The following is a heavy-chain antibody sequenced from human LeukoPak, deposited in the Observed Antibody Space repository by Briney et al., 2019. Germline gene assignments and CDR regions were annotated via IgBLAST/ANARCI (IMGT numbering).Heavy chain of an antibody. Sequence: SETLSLTCAVYGGSFSGYYWSWIRQPPGKGLEWIGEINHSGSTNYNPSLKSRVTISVDTSKNQFSLKLSPVTAADTAVYYCARAPDIVVVPAAEDIWGQGTMVTVSS. V-gene: IGHV4-34*01. J-gene: IGHJ3*02. CDR2: INHSGST. CDR3: ARAPDIVVVPAAEDI. D-gene: IGHD2-2*01. CDR1: GGSFSGYY.